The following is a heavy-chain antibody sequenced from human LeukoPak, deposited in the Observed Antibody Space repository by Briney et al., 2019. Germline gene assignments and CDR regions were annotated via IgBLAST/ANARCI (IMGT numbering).Heavy chain of an antibody. CDR3: ASIQFQVHTYMAV. D-gene: IGHD4/OR15-4a*01. CDR2: IYHTGST. J-gene: IGHJ6*03. CDR1: GGSFNSYY. Sequence: SETLSLTCTVSGGSFNSYYWSWVRQPPGKGLEWIGHIYHTGSTNYNPSLTSRVIISVDTSKNQFSLNLSSATAADTAVYYCASIQFQVHTYMAVWGKGTTVIVSS. V-gene: IGHV4-59*08.